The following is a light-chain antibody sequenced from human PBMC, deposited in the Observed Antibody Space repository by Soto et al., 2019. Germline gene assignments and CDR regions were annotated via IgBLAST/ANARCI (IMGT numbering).Light chain of an antibody. J-gene: IGKJ2*01. Sequence: EIVMTQSPATLSVSPGERATLSCRASQSVSSNLAWYQQKPGQAPRLLIYGASSRATGIPARFSGSGSGTEFALTISSLQSEDFAVDYCQQDSNWPPYTLGQGTKLEIK. V-gene: IGKV3-15*01. CDR2: GAS. CDR3: QQDSNWPPYT. CDR1: QSVSSN.